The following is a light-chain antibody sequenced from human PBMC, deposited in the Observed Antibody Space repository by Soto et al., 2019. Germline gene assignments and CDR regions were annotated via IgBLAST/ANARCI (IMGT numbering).Light chain of an antibody. J-gene: IGKJ5*01. Sequence: DIQMTQSPSSLSASVGDRVTITCQASPDISNYLNWYQQKPGKAPKLLIYDASNLETGVPSRFSGSGSGTDLTFTMSSLQPEDIVTYYCQQYDNLPITFGQGTRLEIK. V-gene: IGKV1-33*01. CDR3: QQYDNLPIT. CDR1: PDISNY. CDR2: DAS.